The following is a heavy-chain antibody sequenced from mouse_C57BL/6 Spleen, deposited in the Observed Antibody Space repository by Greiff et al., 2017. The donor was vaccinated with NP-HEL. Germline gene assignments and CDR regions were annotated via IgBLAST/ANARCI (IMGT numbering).Heavy chain of an antibody. CDR3: ARTTVVATGYFEV. J-gene: IGHJ1*03. CDR1: GFNIKDYY. D-gene: IGHD1-1*01. CDR2: IDPEDGET. Sequence: EVQLQQSGAELVKPGASVKLSCTASGFNIKDYYMHWVKQRTEQGLEWIGRIDPEDGETKYAPKFQGKATITADTSSNTAYLQLSSLTSEDSAVWFCARTTVVATGYFEVWGTGTTVTVSS. V-gene: IGHV14-2*01.